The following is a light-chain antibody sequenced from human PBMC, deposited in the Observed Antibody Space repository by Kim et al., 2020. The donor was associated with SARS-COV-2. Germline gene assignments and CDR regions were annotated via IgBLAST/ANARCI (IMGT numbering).Light chain of an antibody. CDR1: PVTMAAGYA. V-gene: IGLV1-40*01. Sequence: TTPGAGRPVTMAAGYAVNSYQQHPGSAPKLLIYGDTNRPSGVPDRFSGSKSGTSASLAITELQPEDEADYYCQSSDDSLSGVVFGGGTQLTVL. J-gene: IGLJ2*01. CDR2: GDT. CDR3: QSSDDSLSGVV.